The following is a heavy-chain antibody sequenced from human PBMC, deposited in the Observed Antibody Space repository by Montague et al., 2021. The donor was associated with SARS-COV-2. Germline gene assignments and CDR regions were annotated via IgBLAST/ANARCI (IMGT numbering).Heavy chain of an antibody. D-gene: IGHD6-13*01. CDR1: GGSISSSSYY. CDR3: ARLGRQQLVRLSGMDV. V-gene: IGHV4-39*07. Sequence: SETLSLTCTVSGGSISSSSYYWDWIRQPPGQGLEWIVSIYYSGSTYYNLTLKSRVTISVCTSKNPFSLKLISATAADTAVYYCARLGRQQLVRLSGMDVWGQGTTVTVSS. CDR2: IYYSGST. J-gene: IGHJ6*02.